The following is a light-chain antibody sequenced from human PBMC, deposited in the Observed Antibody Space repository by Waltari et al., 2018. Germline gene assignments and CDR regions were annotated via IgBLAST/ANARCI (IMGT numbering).Light chain of an antibody. CDR2: EGS. CDR1: SSDVRSYNL. J-gene: IGLJ1*01. CDR3: CSYAGSSTYV. V-gene: IGLV2-23*01. Sequence: QSALTQPASVSGSPGQSITIPCTVTSSDVRSYNLVSWYQQHPGKAPKLMIYEGSKRPSGVSNRFSGSKSGNTASLTISGLQAEDEADYYCCSYAGSSTYVFGTGTKVTVL.